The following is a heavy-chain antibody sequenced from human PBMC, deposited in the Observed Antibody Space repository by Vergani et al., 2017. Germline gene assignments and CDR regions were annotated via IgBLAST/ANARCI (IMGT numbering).Heavy chain of an antibody. J-gene: IGHJ6*03. Sequence: QVQLVQSGAEVKKPGASVKVSCTASGYTFTSYGISWVRQAPGQGLEWMGWISAYNGNTNYAQKLQGRVTMTTDTSTSTAYMELRSLRSDDTAVYYCARVIAGPLSYYYCYMDVWGKGTTVTVSS. D-gene: IGHD6-13*01. CDR2: ISAYNGNT. V-gene: IGHV1-18*01. CDR1: GYTFTSYG. CDR3: ARVIAGPLSYYYCYMDV.